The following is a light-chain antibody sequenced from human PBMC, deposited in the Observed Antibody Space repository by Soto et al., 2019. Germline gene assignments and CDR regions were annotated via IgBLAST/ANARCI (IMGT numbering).Light chain of an antibody. V-gene: IGLV2-23*01. CDR1: SSDVGAYDR. CDR3: CSYAGSGTSGYV. Sequence: QSALTQPPSAAGSPGQSVTISCTGTSSDVGAYDRVSWYQQHPGKPPKLIIYEGTKRPSGVSNRFSGSKSGNTASLTIAGLQAEDEADYYCCSYAGSGTSGYVFGSGTKLTVL. J-gene: IGLJ1*01. CDR2: EGT.